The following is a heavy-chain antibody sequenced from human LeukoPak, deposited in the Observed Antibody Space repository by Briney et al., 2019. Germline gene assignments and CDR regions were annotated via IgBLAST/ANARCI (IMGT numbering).Heavy chain of an antibody. J-gene: IGHJ4*02. CDR2: ITGSSNYI. Sequence: GGSLRLSCAASGFTFSTYSMHWVRQAPGKGLEWVSSITGSSNYIYYADSVKGRFTISRDNAKNSLYLQMNSLRAEDTAVYYCARGGDSSRFTDYWGQGTLVTVSS. D-gene: IGHD6-13*01. V-gene: IGHV3-21*01. CDR1: GFTFSTYS. CDR3: ARGGDSSRFTDY.